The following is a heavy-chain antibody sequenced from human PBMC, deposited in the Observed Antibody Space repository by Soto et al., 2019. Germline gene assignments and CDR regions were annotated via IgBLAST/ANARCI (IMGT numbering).Heavy chain of an antibody. V-gene: IGHV1-3*01. CDR3: ARVDYGDNRDYYYYGMDV. CDR2: INAGNGNT. CDR1: GYTFTSYA. J-gene: IGHJ6*02. D-gene: IGHD4-17*01. Sequence: SVKVSCKASGYTFTSYAMHWVRQAPGQRLEWMGWINAGNGNTKYSQKFQGRVTITRDTSASTAYMELSSLRSEDTAVYYCARVDYGDNRDYYYYGMDVWGQGTTVTVSS.